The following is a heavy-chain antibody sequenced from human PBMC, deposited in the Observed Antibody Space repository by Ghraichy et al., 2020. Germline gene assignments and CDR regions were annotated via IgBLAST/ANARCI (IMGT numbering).Heavy chain of an antibody. D-gene: IGHD2-15*01. CDR2: IYYSGST. Sequence: SETLSLTCTVSGGSISSSSYYWGWIRQPPGKGLEWIGSIYYSGSTYYNPSLKSRVTISVDTSKNQFSLKLSSVTAADTAVYYCAGGGQGYCSGGSCYGYWGQGTLVTVSS. V-gene: IGHV4-39*01. J-gene: IGHJ4*02. CDR3: AGGGQGYCSGGSCYGY. CDR1: GGSISSSSYY.